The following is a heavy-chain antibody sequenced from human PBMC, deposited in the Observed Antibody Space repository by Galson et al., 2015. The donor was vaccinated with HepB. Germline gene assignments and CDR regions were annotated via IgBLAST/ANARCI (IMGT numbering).Heavy chain of an antibody. D-gene: IGHD2-2*01. CDR3: ARSRYCSSSSCYFRGAHSMDV. CDR1: GGSISSSSYY. Sequence: SLTCTVSGGSISSSSYYWGWVRQPPGKGLEWIGSIYYSGSTYHNPSLKSRVTISVDTSKNQFSLNLRSVTAADTAVYFCARSRYCSSSSCYFRGAHSMDVWGQGTTVAVSS. CDR2: IYYSGST. V-gene: IGHV4-39*07. J-gene: IGHJ6*02.